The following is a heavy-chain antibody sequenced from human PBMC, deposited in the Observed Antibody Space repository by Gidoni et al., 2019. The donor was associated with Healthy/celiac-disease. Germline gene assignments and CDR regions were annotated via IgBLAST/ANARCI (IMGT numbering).Heavy chain of an antibody. Sequence: QVQLQESGPGLVKPSETLSLTCTVSGGSISSYYWSWIRQPPGKGLEWIGYIYYSGSTNYNPSLKSRVTISVDTSKNQFSLKLSSVTAADTAVYYCARMDGDDFWSGYSYHYWFDPWGQGTLVTVSS. J-gene: IGHJ5*02. V-gene: IGHV4-59*01. CDR2: IYYSGST. CDR1: GGSISSYY. D-gene: IGHD3-3*01. CDR3: ARMDGDDFWSGYSYHYWFDP.